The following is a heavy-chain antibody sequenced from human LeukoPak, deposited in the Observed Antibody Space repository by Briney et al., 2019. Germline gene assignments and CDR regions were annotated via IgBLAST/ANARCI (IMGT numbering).Heavy chain of an antibody. J-gene: IGHJ6*03. D-gene: IGHD5-12*01. V-gene: IGHV1-18*01. CDR1: GYTFTSYG. Sequence: ASVKVSCKASGYTFTSYGISWVRQAPGQGLEWMGWISAYNGNTNYAQKLQGRVTMTTDTSTSTAYMELRSLRSDDTAVYYCARVFGGNDFNYYYYYMDVWGKGTTVTISS. CDR3: ARVFGGNDFNYYYYYMDV. CDR2: ISAYNGNT.